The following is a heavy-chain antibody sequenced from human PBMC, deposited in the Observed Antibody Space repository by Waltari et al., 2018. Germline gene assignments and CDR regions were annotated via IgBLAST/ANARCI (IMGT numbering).Heavy chain of an antibody. CDR1: GFTFSSYA. CDR3: AKISSSWYLDAFDI. D-gene: IGHD6-13*01. J-gene: IGHJ3*02. Sequence: EVQLLASGGGLVQPGGSLRLSCAASGFTFSSYAMSWFRQAPGKGLEWVSVIYSGGSSTYYADSVKGRFTISRDNSKNTLYLQMNSLRAEDTAVYYCAKISSSWYLDAFDIWGQGTMVTVSS. V-gene: IGHV3-23*03. CDR2: IYSGGSST.